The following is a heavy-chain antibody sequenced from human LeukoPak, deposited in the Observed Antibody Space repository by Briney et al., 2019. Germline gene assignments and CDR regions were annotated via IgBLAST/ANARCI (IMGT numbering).Heavy chain of an antibody. J-gene: IGHJ4*02. Sequence: GGSLRLSCAASGFTFSSYWMSWVRQAPGKGLEWVANIKQDGSEKYYVDSVKGRFTISRDNAKNSLYLQMNSLRAEDTAVYYCARTTSRPPYYFDFWGQGTLVTVSS. CDR3: ARTTSRPPYYFDF. V-gene: IGHV3-7*01. CDR2: IKQDGSEK. D-gene: IGHD1-14*01. CDR1: GFTFSSYW.